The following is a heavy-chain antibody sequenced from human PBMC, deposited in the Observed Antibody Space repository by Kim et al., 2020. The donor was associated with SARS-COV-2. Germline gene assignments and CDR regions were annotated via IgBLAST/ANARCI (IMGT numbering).Heavy chain of an antibody. Sequence: SETLSLTCTVSGGSISSGGYYWSWIRQHPGKGLEWIGYIYYSGSTYYNPSLKSRVTISVDTSKNQFSLKLSSVTAADTAVYYCAREWGSSGYYWSRYFDYWGQGTLVTVSS. J-gene: IGHJ4*02. V-gene: IGHV4-31*03. D-gene: IGHD3-22*01. CDR2: IYYSGST. CDR3: AREWGSSGYYWSRYFDY. CDR1: GGSISSGGYY.